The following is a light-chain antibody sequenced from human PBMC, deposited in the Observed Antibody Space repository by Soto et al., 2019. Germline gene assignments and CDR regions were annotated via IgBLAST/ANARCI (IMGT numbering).Light chain of an antibody. V-gene: IGKV4-1*01. CDR1: QSVLYTSNNKNY. Sequence: DIVMTQSPDSLAVSLGERATINCKSSQSVLYTSNNKNYLAWYQQKAGQPPKVLIYWASTRESGVPDRFSGSGSGTDFTPTISSLQAEDVAVYYCQQYYSAPLTFGGGTTVDIK. CDR3: QQYYSAPLT. J-gene: IGKJ4*01. CDR2: WAS.